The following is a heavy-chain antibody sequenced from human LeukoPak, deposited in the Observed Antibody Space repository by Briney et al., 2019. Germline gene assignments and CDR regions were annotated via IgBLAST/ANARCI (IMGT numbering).Heavy chain of an antibody. CDR2: IVVGSGNT. D-gene: IGHD3-10*01. Sequence: SVKVSCKASGFTFTSSAMQWVRQARGQRLEWIGWIVVGSGNTNYAQKFQERVTITRDMSTSTAYMELSSLRSEDTAVYYCAAAAYYYGSGKDSGVWGQGTTVTVSS. J-gene: IGHJ6*02. CDR1: GFTFTSSA. CDR3: AAAAYYYGSGKDSGV. V-gene: IGHV1-58*02.